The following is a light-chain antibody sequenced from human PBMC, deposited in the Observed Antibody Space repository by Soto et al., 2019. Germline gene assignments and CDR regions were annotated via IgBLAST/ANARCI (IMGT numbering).Light chain of an antibody. CDR3: SSYTSSSTLTV. J-gene: IGLJ2*01. Sequence: QSALTQPASVSGSPGQSITISCTGTSSDVGAYNYVSWYQQHPGKAPKLMIYDVSNRPSGVSNRFSGSKSGNTASLTISGLRAEDEADYYCSSYTSSSTLTVFGGGTKLTVL. CDR2: DVS. CDR1: SSDVGAYNY. V-gene: IGLV2-14*01.